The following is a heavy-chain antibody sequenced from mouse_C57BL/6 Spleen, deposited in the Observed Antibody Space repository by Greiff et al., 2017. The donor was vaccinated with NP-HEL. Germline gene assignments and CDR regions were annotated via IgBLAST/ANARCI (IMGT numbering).Heavy chain of an antibody. V-gene: IGHV1-9*01. CDR2: ILPGSGST. Sequence: QVQLQQSGAELMKPGASVKLSCKATFYTFTGYWIEWVKQRPGHGLEWIGEILPGSGSTNYNEKFKGKATFTADTSSNTAYMQLSSLTTEDSAIYYCASPYSNYVGFAYWGQGTLVTVSA. CDR1: FYTFTGYW. J-gene: IGHJ3*01. CDR3: ASPYSNYVGFAY. D-gene: IGHD2-5*01.